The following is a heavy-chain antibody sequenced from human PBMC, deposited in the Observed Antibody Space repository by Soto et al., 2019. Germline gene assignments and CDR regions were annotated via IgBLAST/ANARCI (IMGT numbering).Heavy chain of an antibody. Sequence: ASVKVSCKASGYPFTSYGISWVRQAPGQGLEWMGWISAYNGNTNYAQKLQGRVTMTTDTSTSTAYMELRSLRSDDTAVYYCARDSGQWTYYYGMDVWGQGTTVTVSS. D-gene: IGHD2-8*01. J-gene: IGHJ6*02. CDR3: ARDSGQWTYYYGMDV. V-gene: IGHV1-18*04. CDR1: GYPFTSYG. CDR2: ISAYNGNT.